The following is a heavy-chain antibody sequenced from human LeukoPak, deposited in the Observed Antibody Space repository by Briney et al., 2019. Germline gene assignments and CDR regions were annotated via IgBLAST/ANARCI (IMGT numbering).Heavy chain of an antibody. CDR1: GFTFSNAW. CDR2: IKQDGSEK. J-gene: IGHJ6*02. V-gene: IGHV3-7*03. Sequence: TGGSLRLSCATSGFTFSNAWMNWVRQAPGKGLEWVANIKQDGSEKYYVDSVKGRFTISRDNAKNSLYLQMNSLRAEDTAVYYCGRSMDVWGQGTTVTVSS. CDR3: GRSMDV.